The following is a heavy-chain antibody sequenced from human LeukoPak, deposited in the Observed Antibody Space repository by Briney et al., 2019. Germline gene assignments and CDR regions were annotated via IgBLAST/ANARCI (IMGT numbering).Heavy chain of an antibody. CDR1: GGSISSGGYS. J-gene: IGHJ3*02. CDR2: IYHSRST. CDR3: VRARLDSSGYYYPDAFDI. V-gene: IGHV4-30-2*01. Sequence: SETLSLTCAVSGGSISSGGYSWSWIRQPPGKGLEWIGYIYHSRSTYYNPSLKSRVTISVDRSKNQFSLKLSSATAADTAVYYCVRARLDSSGYYYPDAFDIWGQGTMVTVSS. D-gene: IGHD3-22*01.